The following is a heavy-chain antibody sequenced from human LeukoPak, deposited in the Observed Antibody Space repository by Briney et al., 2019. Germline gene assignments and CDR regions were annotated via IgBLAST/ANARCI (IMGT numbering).Heavy chain of an antibody. V-gene: IGHV3-74*01. CDR1: GFTFSSYE. CDR2: ISSDGSST. D-gene: IGHD5-24*01. J-gene: IGHJ4*02. CDR3: AKGKMAAMSD. Sequence: PGGSLRLSCAASGFTFSSYEMNWVRQAPGKGLVWVSRISSDGSSTTYADSVKGRFTISRDNAKNTLYLQMNSLRAEDTAVYYCAKGKMAAMSDWGQGTLVTVSS.